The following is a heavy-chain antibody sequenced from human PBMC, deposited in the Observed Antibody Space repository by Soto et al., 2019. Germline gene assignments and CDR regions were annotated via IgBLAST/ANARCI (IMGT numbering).Heavy chain of an antibody. D-gene: IGHD3-10*02. CDR2: IYYSGST. V-gene: IGHV4-30-4*01. CDR3: ARVGVFGATTIDY. CDR1: GGSISSGDYY. Sequence: QVQLQESGPGLVKPSQTLSLTCTVSGGSISSGDYYWRWIRQPPGKGLEWIGYIYYSGSTYYNPSLKRRVTISVDTSKNQFSLKLSSVTAADTAVYYCARVGVFGATTIDYWGQGTLVTVSS. J-gene: IGHJ4*02.